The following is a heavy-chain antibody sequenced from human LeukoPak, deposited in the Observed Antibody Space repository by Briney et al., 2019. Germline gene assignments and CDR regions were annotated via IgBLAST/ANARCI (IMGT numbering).Heavy chain of an antibody. J-gene: IGHJ4*02. CDR1: GFTFSNYW. Sequence: GGSLRLSCAASGFTFSNYWMSWVRQAPGIGLRWVAKIKEDGSEEDYVDSVKGRFTISRDNSKNTLYLHMNSLRAEDTAVYYCARKVLVGNKYFDYWGQGTLVTVSS. V-gene: IGHV3-7*05. CDR3: ARKVLVGNKYFDY. CDR2: IKEDGSEE. D-gene: IGHD2/OR15-2a*01.